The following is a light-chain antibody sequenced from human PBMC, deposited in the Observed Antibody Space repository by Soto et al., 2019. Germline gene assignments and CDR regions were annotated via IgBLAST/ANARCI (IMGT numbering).Light chain of an antibody. V-gene: IGLV2-23*02. CDR2: EVS. Sequence: QSALTQPASVSGSPGQSITISCTGTSSDVGSYNLVSWYQQHPGKAPKLMIYEVSKRPSGVSNRFSGSKSGNTASLTISGLQDEDEADYYCCSYEGSSTFYVFGTGTKVTVL. CDR1: SSDVGSYNL. CDR3: CSYEGSSTFYV. J-gene: IGLJ1*01.